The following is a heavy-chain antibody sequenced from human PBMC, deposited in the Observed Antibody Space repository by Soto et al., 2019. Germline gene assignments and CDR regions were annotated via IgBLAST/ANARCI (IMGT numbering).Heavy chain of an antibody. CDR2: IVGSGDNT. CDR3: AKYYYGSGSIRAFDI. V-gene: IGHV3-23*01. J-gene: IGHJ3*02. CDR1: GFTFSSYT. Sequence: EVQLLESGGGLVRPGGSLRLSCAASGFTFSSYTMTWVRQAPGARLEWVSSIVGSGDNTYYADSVKGRFTISRDNSKTTLYLQMNSLRAEDTAVYYCAKYYYGSGSIRAFDIWGQGTMVTVSS. D-gene: IGHD3-10*01.